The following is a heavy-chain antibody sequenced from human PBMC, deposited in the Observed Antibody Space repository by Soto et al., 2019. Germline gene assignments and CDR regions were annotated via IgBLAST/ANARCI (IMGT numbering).Heavy chain of an antibody. D-gene: IGHD1-7*01. J-gene: IGHJ4*02. V-gene: IGHV3-74*01. CDR2: INSDGTTI. CDR3: TRAGNYRFDY. CDR1: GFTFSNSW. Sequence: SGGSLRLSCAASGFTFSNSWMHWVRQAPGKGPVWVSRINSDGTTINSAASVKGRFTISRDNAKNTLYLQMDSLRAEDTAVYYCTRAGNYRFDYWGQGTLVTVSS.